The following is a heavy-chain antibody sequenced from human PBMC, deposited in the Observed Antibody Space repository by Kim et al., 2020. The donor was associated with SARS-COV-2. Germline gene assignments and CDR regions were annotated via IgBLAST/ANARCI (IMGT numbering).Heavy chain of an antibody. CDR3: AKSAPASTNWYFDL. V-gene: IGHV3-23*01. J-gene: IGHJ2*01. Sequence: ADSVKGRFTIARDNSKNTLYLQMTSLRAEDTAVYYCAKSAPASTNWYFDLWGRGTLVTVSS.